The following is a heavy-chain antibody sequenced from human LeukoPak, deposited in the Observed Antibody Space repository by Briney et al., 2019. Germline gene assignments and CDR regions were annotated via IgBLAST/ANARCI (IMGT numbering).Heavy chain of an antibody. CDR3: ARDGGGAAMVRGVIQYYYYYGMDV. Sequence: PGGSLRLSCAASGFTFSSYSMNWVRQAPGKGLEWVSSISSSSSYIYYADSVKGRFTISRDNAKNSLYLQMNSLRAEDTAVYYCARDGGGAAMVRGVIQYYYYYGMDVWGKGTTVTVSS. D-gene: IGHD3-10*01. CDR1: GFTFSSYS. CDR2: ISSSSSYI. J-gene: IGHJ6*04. V-gene: IGHV3-21*01.